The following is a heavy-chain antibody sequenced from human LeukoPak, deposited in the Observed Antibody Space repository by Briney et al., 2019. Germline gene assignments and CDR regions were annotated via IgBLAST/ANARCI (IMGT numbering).Heavy chain of an antibody. Sequence: ASVKVSCKASGYTFTNYAMNWVRQAPGQGLEWMGWINPNTGNPAYAQGFTGRFVFSLDTSVTTTYLQISGLKAEDTAVYYCARAYQPLGGLSFPDSWSQGTLVTVSS. CDR1: GYTFTNYA. J-gene: IGHJ5*01. CDR3: ARAYQPLGGLSFPDS. V-gene: IGHV7-4-1*02. CDR2: INPNTGNP. D-gene: IGHD3-16*02.